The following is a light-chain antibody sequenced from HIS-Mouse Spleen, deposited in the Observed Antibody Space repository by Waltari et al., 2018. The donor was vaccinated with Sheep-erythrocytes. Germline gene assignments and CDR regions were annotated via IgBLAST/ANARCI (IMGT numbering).Light chain of an antibody. CDR1: QSVLYSSNNKNY. CDR3: QQYYSTPP. CDR2: WAS. J-gene: IGKJ3*01. Sequence: DIVMTKSPDSLAVSLGERATINCKSSQSVLYSSNNKNYLAWYQQKPGQPPKLLIYWASTRESGVPDRFSGSGSGTDFTLTISSLQAEDVAVYYCQQYYSTPPFGPGTKVDIK. V-gene: IGKV4-1*01.